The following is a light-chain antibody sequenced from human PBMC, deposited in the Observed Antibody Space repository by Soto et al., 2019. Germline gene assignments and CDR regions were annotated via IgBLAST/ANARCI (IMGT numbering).Light chain of an antibody. CDR1: QSVSTR. CDR3: QQYQSYSET. CDR2: DAS. J-gene: IGKJ3*01. Sequence: DIQMTQSPSTLSASVGDRVTITCRASQSVSTRLAWYQQKPGKAPKLLIYDASSLQTGVPSRISGSGSGADFTLTISSLQPDDFATYYCQQYQSYSETFGHGTKVDIK. V-gene: IGKV1-5*01.